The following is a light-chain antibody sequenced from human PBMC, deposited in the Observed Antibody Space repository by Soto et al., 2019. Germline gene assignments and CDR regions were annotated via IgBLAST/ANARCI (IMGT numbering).Light chain of an antibody. J-gene: IGKJ4*01. CDR1: QSISSY. CDR2: AAS. CDR3: QQSYSTPLT. Sequence: DIQMTQSPSSLSASVGDRVTITCRASQSISSYLNWYHQKPGKAPKLLIYAASSLQSGVPSRFSGSGSRTDFTLTISSLQPEDFATYYCQQSYSTPLTFGGGTKVEIK. V-gene: IGKV1-39*01.